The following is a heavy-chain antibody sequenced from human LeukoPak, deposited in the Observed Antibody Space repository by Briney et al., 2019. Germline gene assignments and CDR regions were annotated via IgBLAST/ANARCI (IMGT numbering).Heavy chain of an antibody. Sequence: GASVKVSCKASGYTFTSYDINWVRQATGQGLEWVGWMNPNSGNTAYAQKFQGRVTMTRNTSISTAYMELSSLRSEDTAVYYCARGGKWELPNWFDPWGQGTLVTVSS. J-gene: IGHJ5*02. CDR3: ARGGKWELPNWFDP. D-gene: IGHD1-26*01. CDR2: MNPNSGNT. V-gene: IGHV1-8*01. CDR1: GYTFTSYD.